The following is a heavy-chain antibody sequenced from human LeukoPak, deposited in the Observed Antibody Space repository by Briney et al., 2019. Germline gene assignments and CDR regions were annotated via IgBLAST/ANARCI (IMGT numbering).Heavy chain of an antibody. V-gene: IGHV3-21*01. D-gene: IGHD3-3*01. CDR2: ISGTSGFI. CDR3: ARATTYYDFWSGSLYYFDY. J-gene: IGHJ4*02. Sequence: GGSLRLSRAASGFTFSSYSMNWVRQAPGKGLAWVSYISGTSGFIYYAESVKGRFTVSRDNAKNSLYLQMNSLRAEDTAVYYCARATTYYDFWSGSLYYFDYWGQGTLVTVSS. CDR1: GFTFSSYS.